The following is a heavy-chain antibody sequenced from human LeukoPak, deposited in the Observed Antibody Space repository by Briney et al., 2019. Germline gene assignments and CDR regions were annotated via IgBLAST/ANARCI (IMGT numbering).Heavy chain of an antibody. CDR3: ARSTVNYYDSSGYYPPWYYGMDV. Sequence: ASVTVSCKASGYTFTSYAMHWVRQAPGQRLEWMGWINAGNGNTKYSQKFQGRVTITRDTSASTAYMELSSLRSEDTAVYYCARSTVNYYDSSGYYPPWYYGMDVWGQGTTVTVSS. J-gene: IGHJ6*02. V-gene: IGHV1-3*01. CDR2: INAGNGNT. D-gene: IGHD3-22*01. CDR1: GYTFTSYA.